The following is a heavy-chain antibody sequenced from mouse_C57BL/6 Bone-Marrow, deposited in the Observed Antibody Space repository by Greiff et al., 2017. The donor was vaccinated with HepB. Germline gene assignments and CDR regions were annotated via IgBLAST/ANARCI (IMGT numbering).Heavy chain of an antibody. CDR2: IRSKSSNYAT. Sequence: EVQLVESGGGLVQPKGSLKLSCAASGFTFNTYAMHWVRQAPGKGLEWVARIRSKSSNYATYYADSVKDRFTISRDDSQSMLYLQMNNLKTEDTAMDYCVREGLLLRYFDYWGQGTTLTVSS. J-gene: IGHJ2*01. V-gene: IGHV10-3*01. CDR1: GFTFNTYA. CDR3: VREGLLLRYFDY. D-gene: IGHD1-1*01.